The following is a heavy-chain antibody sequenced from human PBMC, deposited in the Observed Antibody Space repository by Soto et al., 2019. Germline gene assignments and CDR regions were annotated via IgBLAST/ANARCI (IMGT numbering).Heavy chain of an antibody. CDR2: IYTSGTT. Sequence: QVLLQESGPGLVKPSEILSLTCTVSGGSMSNYYWTWIRQPAGKGLEWIGRIYTSGTTNYNPSLKSRLTMLIDTSKNQFSLRLSSVTAADTALYYCARQRTYSSSWYDYWGQGTLVTVSS. CDR1: GGSMSNYY. J-gene: IGHJ4*02. D-gene: IGHD6-13*01. V-gene: IGHV4-4*07. CDR3: ARQRTYSSSWYDY.